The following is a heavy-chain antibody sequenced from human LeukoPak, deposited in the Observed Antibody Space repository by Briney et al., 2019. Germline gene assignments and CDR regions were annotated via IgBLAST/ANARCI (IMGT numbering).Heavy chain of an antibody. CDR2: ISGSGGST. J-gene: IGHJ4*02. Sequence: GRSLRLSCAASGFTFSSYAMSWVRQAPGKGLEWVSAISGSGGSTYYADSVKGRFTISRDNSKNTLYLQMNSLRAEDTAVYYCAKVRSGYDSHPYFDYWGQGTLVTVSS. V-gene: IGHV3-23*01. CDR1: GFTFSSYA. D-gene: IGHD5-12*01. CDR3: AKVRSGYDSHPYFDY.